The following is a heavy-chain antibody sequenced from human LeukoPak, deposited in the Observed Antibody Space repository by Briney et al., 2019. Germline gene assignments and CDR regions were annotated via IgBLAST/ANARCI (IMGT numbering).Heavy chain of an antibody. CDR2: INHSGST. V-gene: IGHV4-34*01. CDR3: ARQNFYRYCRSTSYYRPYYYYYMDV. J-gene: IGHJ6*03. CDR1: GGSFSGYY. Sequence: SETLSLTCAVYGGSFSGYYWSWIRQPPGKGLEWIGEINHSGSTNYNPSLKSRVTISVDTSKNQFSLKLSSVTAADTTVYYCARQNFYRYCRSTSYYRPYYYYYMDVWGKGTTVTISS. D-gene: IGHD2-2*01.